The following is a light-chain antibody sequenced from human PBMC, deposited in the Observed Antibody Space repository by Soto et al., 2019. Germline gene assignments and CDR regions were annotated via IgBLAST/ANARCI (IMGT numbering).Light chain of an antibody. V-gene: IGLV2-14*03. CDR1: DSDVGGYNY. Sequence: QSALTQPASVSGSPGQSITISCTGTDSDVGGYNYVSWYQQHPGKAPKLMIYEVINRPSGVSNRFSGSKSANTASLTISGLQAEDEADYCCSSYTSSSTLVFGGGTKLTVL. J-gene: IGLJ3*02. CDR3: SSYTSSSTLV. CDR2: EVI.